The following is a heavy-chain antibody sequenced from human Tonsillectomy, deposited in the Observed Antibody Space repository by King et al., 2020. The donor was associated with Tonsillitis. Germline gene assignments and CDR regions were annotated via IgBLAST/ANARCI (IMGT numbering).Heavy chain of an antibody. V-gene: IGHV2-5*01. CDR1: GFSLSTSGLS. J-gene: IGHJ4*02. D-gene: IGHD5-18*01. CDR2: IYWNDDK. CDR3: PRRLLSDSAYSYGLDY. Sequence: TLKESGPTLVKPTQTLTLTCTFSGFSLSTSGLSVVWIRQPPGKALEWLALIYWNDDKRYSPSLKSSLTITKDTSKNQVFLTMTNNDPVDTATYYCPRRLLSDSAYSYGLDYWGQGTLVTVSS.